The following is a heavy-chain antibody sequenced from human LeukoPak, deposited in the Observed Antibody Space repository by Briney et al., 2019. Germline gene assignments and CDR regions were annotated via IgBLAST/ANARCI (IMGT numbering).Heavy chain of an antibody. J-gene: IGHJ4*02. Sequence: SXYYSGSTYYNPSIKSRVTISVDTSKTQFSLKLSSVTAADTAVYYCARYARAGYSSGWYYFDYWGQGTLVTVSS. D-gene: IGHD6-19*01. V-gene: IGHV4-39*01. CDR2: XYYSGST. CDR3: ARYARAGYSSGWYYFDY.